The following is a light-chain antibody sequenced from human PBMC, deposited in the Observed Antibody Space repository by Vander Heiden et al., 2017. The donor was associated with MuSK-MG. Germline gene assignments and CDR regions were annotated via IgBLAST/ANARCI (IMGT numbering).Light chain of an antibody. J-gene: IGKJ5*01. CDR1: QSVSSY. Sequence: EIVLTQSPATLSLSPGERATLSCRATQSVSSYLAWYQQKPGQAPRLLIYDASNRATGIPARFSGSGSGTDFTLTISSLEPEDFAVYYCQQRSKRPPSTFGQGTRLEMK. CDR3: QQRSKRPPST. CDR2: DAS. V-gene: IGKV3-11*01.